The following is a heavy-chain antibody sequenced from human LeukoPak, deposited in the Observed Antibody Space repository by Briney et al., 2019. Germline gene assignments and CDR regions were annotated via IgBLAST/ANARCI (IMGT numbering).Heavy chain of an antibody. D-gene: IGHD6-13*01. J-gene: IGHJ4*02. Sequence: PSETLSLTCTVSGYSISSGYYWGWIRQPPGKGLEWIGEINHSGSTNYNPSLKSRVTISVDTSKNQFSLKLSSVTAADTAVYYCARLTRWQQNADYWGQGTLVTVSS. CDR2: INHSGST. CDR3: ARLTRWQQNADY. V-gene: IGHV4-38-2*02. CDR1: GYSISSGYY.